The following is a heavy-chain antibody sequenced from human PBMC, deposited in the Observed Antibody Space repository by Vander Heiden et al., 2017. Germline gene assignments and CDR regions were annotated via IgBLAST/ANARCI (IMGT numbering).Heavy chain of an antibody. CDR3: ARDTGYCSGGSCNAFDI. D-gene: IGHD2-15*01. CDR2: IYYSGST. Sequence: QVQLQESGPGLVKPSATLSLTCTVSGGSISSYYWSWIRQPPGKGLEWIGYIYYSGSTNYNPSLKSRVTISVDTSKNQFSLKLSSVTAADTAVYYCARDTGYCSGGSCNAFDIWGQGTMVTVSS. J-gene: IGHJ3*02. V-gene: IGHV4-59*01. CDR1: GGSISSYY.